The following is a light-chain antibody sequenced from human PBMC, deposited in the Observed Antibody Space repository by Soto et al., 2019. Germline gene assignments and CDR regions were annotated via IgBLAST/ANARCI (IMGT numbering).Light chain of an antibody. CDR3: CSYAGQITYV. CDR1: SSDVGTYNL. J-gene: IGLJ1*01. CDR2: EGS. V-gene: IGLV2-23*01. Sequence: QSVLTQPASVSGSPGQSITLSCTGTSSDVGTYNLVSWYQQHPGKAPKLMIYEGSKRPSGVSNRFSGSKSGTTASLTISKIQAEDEADYYCCSYAGQITYVFGTGTKLTVL.